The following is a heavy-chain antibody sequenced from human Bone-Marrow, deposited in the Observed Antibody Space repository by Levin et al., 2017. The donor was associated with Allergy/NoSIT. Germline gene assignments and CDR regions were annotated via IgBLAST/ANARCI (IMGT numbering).Heavy chain of an antibody. J-gene: IGHJ4*02. V-gene: IGHV3-30*18. Sequence: GGSLRLSCAASGFSFNSFGMHWVRQTPGKGLEWLAVISNHDGSDKYYADSVNGRFTISRDNSKNTVYLQMNSLRPEDTAVYYCAKDRDDTWHCPFDAWGQGTLVTVSS. CDR1: GFSFNSFG. D-gene: IGHD1-1*01. CDR2: ISNHDGSDK. CDR3: AKDRDDTWHCPFDA.